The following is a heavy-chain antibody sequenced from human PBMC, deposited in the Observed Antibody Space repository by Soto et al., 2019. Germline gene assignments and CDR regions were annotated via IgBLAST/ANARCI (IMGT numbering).Heavy chain of an antibody. CDR2: VSKSDYT. V-gene: IGHV3-21*01. Sequence: GGSLRLSCAASGFTFNNYGINWVRQAPGKGLEWVSSVSKSDYTYYSDSVKGRFTISRDNAKNSVSLQMNTLRAEDTAVYYCAREDSIIIPAVSDFWGQGALVTVSS. D-gene: IGHD2-2*01. CDR1: GFTFNNYG. J-gene: IGHJ4*02. CDR3: AREDSIIIPAVSDF.